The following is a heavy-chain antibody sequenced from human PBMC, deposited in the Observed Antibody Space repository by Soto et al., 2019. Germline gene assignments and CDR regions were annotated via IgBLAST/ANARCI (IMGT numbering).Heavy chain of an antibody. CDR2: ISADGEKS. CDR1: GFTFTDYA. J-gene: IGHJ4*02. D-gene: IGHD1-26*01. Sequence: LXLSCAASGFTFTDYAFSWVRQAPGQGLEWVSVISADGEKSLHADSVKGRFTISRDNSKNTIYLHMTSLRVDDTAVYFCAREMPIGGILGAEPFDYWGQGNLVTVSS. V-gene: IGHV3-23*01. CDR3: AREMPIGGILGAEPFDY.